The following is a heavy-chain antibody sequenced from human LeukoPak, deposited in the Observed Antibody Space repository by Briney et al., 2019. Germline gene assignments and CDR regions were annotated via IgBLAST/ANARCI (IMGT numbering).Heavy chain of an antibody. CDR2: ISGSGGNT. CDR1: GFTFSSYS. D-gene: IGHD6-19*01. CDR3: AKERRITMAGTVDYFDY. Sequence: GGSLRLSCAASGFTFSSYSMNWVRQAPGKGLEWVSSISGSGGNTYYADSVKGRFTISRDNSKNTLYLQMNSLRAADTAVYYCAKERRITMAGTVDYFDYWGQGTLVTVSS. V-gene: IGHV3-23*01. J-gene: IGHJ4*02.